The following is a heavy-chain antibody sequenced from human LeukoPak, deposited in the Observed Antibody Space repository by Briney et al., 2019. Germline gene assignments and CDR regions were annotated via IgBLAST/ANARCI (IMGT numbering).Heavy chain of an antibody. CDR2: ITSGGNT. CDR1: GFSFSNYA. V-gene: IGHV3-23*01. Sequence: PGGSLRLSCAASGFSFSNYALSWVRQAPGKGLEWVSSITSGGNTYYADSVKGRFTISRDNSKNTPYLQMNSLRAEDTAVYYCAKAMVRGVIPLDYWGQGTLVTVSS. CDR3: AKAMVRGVIPLDY. D-gene: IGHD3-10*01. J-gene: IGHJ4*02.